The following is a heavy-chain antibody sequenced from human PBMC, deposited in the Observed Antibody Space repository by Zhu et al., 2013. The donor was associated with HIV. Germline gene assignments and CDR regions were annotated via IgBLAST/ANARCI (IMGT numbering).Heavy chain of an antibody. Sequence: QMHLVQSGAEVKKPGSSVKVSCKGSGGTLSSYGISWVRQAPGQGLQWLGMINPSGGSSIYGQGFQGKLTLAVDTSTTTSYMVLTSLKSDETAVYYCARAASHCGTFNCFGLDFWGQGTQVTVSS. CDR1: GGTLSSYG. CDR3: ARAASHCGTFNCFGLDF. J-gene: IGHJ4*02. D-gene: IGHD2-21*01. V-gene: IGHV1-69*09. CDR2: INPSGGSS.